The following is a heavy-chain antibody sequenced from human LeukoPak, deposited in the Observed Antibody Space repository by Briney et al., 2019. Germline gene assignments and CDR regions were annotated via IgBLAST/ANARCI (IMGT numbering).Heavy chain of an antibody. D-gene: IGHD3-10*01. J-gene: IGHJ4*02. V-gene: IGHV3-43D*03. CDR2: VSWDGGIS. Sequence: GGSLRLSCAASGFTFDDYAMHWVRQAPGKGLEWVSLVSWDGGISYYADSAKGRFTISRDNAKDSLYLQMNSLRVEDTAVYYCAKAGPGFGFDYWGQGTLVTVSS. CDR1: GFTFDDYA. CDR3: AKAGPGFGFDY.